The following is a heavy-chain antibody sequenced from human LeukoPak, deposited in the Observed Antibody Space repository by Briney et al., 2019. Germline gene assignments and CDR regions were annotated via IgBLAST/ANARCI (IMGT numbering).Heavy chain of an antibody. J-gene: IGHJ4*02. D-gene: IGHD5-12*01. CDR2: ISSSGSSI. CDR1: GFTFSDYY. CDR3: ARWYSGYDPKALDY. V-gene: IGHV3-11*04. Sequence: GGSLRLSCAASGFTFSDYYMSWIRQAPGKGLEWVSYISSSGSSIYYADSVKGRFTISRDNAKNSLYLQMDSLRAEDTAVYYCARWYSGYDPKALDYWGQGTLVTVSS.